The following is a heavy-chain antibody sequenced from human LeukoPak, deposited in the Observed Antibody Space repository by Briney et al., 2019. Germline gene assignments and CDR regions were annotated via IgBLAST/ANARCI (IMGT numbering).Heavy chain of an antibody. V-gene: IGHV5-51*01. CDR3: ARRFGYSSSWYYFDY. Sequence: GESLKISCKASGYSFRSFWIGWVRQMPGKGLEWMGVIDPDDSETRYSPSFQGQVTISADKSISTAYLQWSSLKASDTAMYYCARRFGYSSSWYYFDYWGQGTLVTVSS. J-gene: IGHJ4*02. CDR1: GYSFRSFW. CDR2: IDPDDSET. D-gene: IGHD6-13*01.